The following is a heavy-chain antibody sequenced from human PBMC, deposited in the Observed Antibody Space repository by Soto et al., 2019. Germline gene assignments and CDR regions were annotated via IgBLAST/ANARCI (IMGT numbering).Heavy chain of an antibody. J-gene: IGHJ4*02. CDR2: INAGNGNT. CDR1: GYTFTSYA. CDR3: AREFLMVYAIMFNGFDY. V-gene: IGHV1-3*01. Sequence: ASVKVSCKASGYTFTSYAMHWVRQAPGQRLEWMGWINAGNGNTKYSQKFQGRVTITRDTSASTAYMELSSLRSEDTAVYYCAREFLMVYAIMFNGFDYWGQGTLVTVSS. D-gene: IGHD2-8*01.